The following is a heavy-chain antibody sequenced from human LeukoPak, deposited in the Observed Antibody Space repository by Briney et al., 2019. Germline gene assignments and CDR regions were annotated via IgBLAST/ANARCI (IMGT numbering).Heavy chain of an antibody. D-gene: IGHD2-15*01. Sequence: GASVKVSCKAFGYSFTGYWMHWVRQAPGQGLEWIGWINPNSGGTNYAQKFQGRVTMTRDTSISTAYMELSRLRSDDTAVYYCARDSSRAVVVAASGSWFDPWGQGTLVTVSS. CDR2: INPNSGGT. V-gene: IGHV1-2*02. J-gene: IGHJ5*02. CDR1: GYSFTGYW. CDR3: ARDSSRAVVVAASGSWFDP.